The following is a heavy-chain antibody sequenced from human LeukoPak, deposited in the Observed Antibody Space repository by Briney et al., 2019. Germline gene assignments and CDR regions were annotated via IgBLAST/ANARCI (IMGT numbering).Heavy chain of an antibody. J-gene: IGHJ5*02. CDR1: GYSISSGYY. Sequence: SETLSLTCTVSGYSISSGYYWGWIRQPPGKGLEWIGSIYHSGSTYYNPSLKSRVTISVDTSKNQFSLKLSSVTATDTAVYYCARSGYVFPDWFDPWGQGTLVTVSS. V-gene: IGHV4-38-2*02. CDR2: IYHSGST. D-gene: IGHD3-16*01. CDR3: ARSGYVFPDWFDP.